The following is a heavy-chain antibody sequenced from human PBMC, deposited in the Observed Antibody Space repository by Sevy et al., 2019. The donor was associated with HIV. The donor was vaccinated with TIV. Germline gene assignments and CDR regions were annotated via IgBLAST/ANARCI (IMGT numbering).Heavy chain of an antibody. V-gene: IGHV1-24*01. CDR1: GYTLTELS. Sequence: ASVKVSCKVSGYTLTELSMHWVRQAPGKGLEWMGGFDPEAGETIYAQKFQGRVTMTEDTSTDTAYMELSSLRSEDTAVYYCATGASSGYYYPDYWGQRTLVTVSS. D-gene: IGHD3-22*01. CDR3: ATGASSGYYYPDY. J-gene: IGHJ4*02. CDR2: FDPEAGET.